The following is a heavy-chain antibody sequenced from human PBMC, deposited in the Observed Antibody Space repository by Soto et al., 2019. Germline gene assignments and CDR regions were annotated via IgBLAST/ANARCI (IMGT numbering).Heavy chain of an antibody. D-gene: IGHD3-9*01. CDR2: IYYSGST. Sequence: SETLSLTCTVSGGSISSYYWSWIRQPPGKGLEWIGYIYYSGSTNYNPSLKSRVTISVDTSKNQFSLKLSSVTAADTAVYYCARSITIFSRNDAFDIWGQGTMVTVSS. CDR3: ARSITIFSRNDAFDI. V-gene: IGHV4-59*08. CDR1: GGSISSYY. J-gene: IGHJ3*02.